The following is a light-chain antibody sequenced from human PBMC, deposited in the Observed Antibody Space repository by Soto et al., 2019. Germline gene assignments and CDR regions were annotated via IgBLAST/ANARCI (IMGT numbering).Light chain of an antibody. V-gene: IGKV3-20*01. Sequence: IVLTQSPGTLSLSPGERATLSCRASQSVSSSYLAWYQQKPGQAPRPLIYGASSRAIGIPDRFSGSGSGTDFTLTISRLEPGDFAVYYCQQYGSSPWTFGQGTKVEIK. CDR1: QSVSSSY. CDR3: QQYGSSPWT. J-gene: IGKJ1*01. CDR2: GAS.